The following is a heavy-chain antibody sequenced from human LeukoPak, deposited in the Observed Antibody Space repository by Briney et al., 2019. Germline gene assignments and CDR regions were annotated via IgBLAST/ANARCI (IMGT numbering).Heavy chain of an antibody. CDR3: ARDHGTMIVVVNHWRDI. J-gene: IGHJ3*02. CDR2: ISAYNGNT. V-gene: IGHV1-18*01. Sequence: GASVKVSCKASGYTFTSYGISWVRQAPGQGLEWMGWISAYNGNTNYAQKLQGRVTMTTDTSTSTAYMELRSLRSDDTAVYYCARDHGTMIVVVNHWRDIWGQGTMVTVSS. CDR1: GYTFTSYG. D-gene: IGHD3-22*01.